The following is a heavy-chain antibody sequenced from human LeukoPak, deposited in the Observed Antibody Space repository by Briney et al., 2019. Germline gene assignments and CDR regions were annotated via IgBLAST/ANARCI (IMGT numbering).Heavy chain of an antibody. D-gene: IGHD4-17*01. V-gene: IGHV4-61*02. Sequence: SETLSLTCTVSGGSISSGSYFWTWIRQPAGKGLEWIGRIFTSGSTNYNPSLGSRVTISVDTSKNQFSLKLSSVTAADTAVYYCARYGDYNWFDPWGQGTLVTVSS. CDR3: ARYGDYNWFDP. CDR2: IFTSGST. J-gene: IGHJ5*02. CDR1: GGSISSGSYF.